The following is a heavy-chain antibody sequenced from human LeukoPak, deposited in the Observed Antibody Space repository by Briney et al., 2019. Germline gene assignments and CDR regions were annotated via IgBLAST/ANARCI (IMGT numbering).Heavy chain of an antibody. J-gene: IGHJ6*03. D-gene: IGHD3-3*01. V-gene: IGHV3-23*01. Sequence: HPGGSLRLSCAASGFTFSSYAMSWVRQAPGKGLEWVSAISGSGGSTYYADSVKGRFTISRDNSKNKLSLQMNSLRAEDTAVYYCAKDFITIFGVVPPYYMDVWGKGTTVTVSS. CDR2: ISGSGGST. CDR1: GFTFSSYA. CDR3: AKDFITIFGVVPPYYMDV.